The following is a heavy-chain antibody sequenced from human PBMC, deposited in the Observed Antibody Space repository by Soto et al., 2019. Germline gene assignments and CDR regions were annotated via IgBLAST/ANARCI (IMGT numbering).Heavy chain of an antibody. J-gene: IGHJ6*02. CDR3: AKVDDFWSGYGVDV. Sequence: QVQLVESGGGVVQPGRSLRLSCAASGFTFSSYGMHWVRQAPGQGLEWVAVISYDGSNKYYADSVKGRFTLSRDNSKNTLYLQMNSLRAEDTAVYYCAKVDDFWSGYGVDVWGQGTTVTVS. V-gene: IGHV3-30*18. CDR2: ISYDGSNK. D-gene: IGHD3-3*01. CDR1: GFTFSSYG.